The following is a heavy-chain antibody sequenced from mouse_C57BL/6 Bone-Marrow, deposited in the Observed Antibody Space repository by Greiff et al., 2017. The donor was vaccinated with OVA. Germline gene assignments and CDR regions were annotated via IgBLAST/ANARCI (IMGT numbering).Heavy chain of an antibody. D-gene: IGHD2-4*01. V-gene: IGHV5-6*02. J-gene: IGHJ2*01. CDR1: GFTFSSYG. CDR3: ARHDYDGRGSYFDY. Sequence: DVMLVESGGDLVKPGGSLKLSCAASGFTFSSYGMSWVRQTPDKRLEWVATISSGGSYTYYPDSVKGRFTISRDNAKNTLYLQMSSLKSEDTAMYYCARHDYDGRGSYFDYWGQGTTLTVSS. CDR2: ISSGGSYT.